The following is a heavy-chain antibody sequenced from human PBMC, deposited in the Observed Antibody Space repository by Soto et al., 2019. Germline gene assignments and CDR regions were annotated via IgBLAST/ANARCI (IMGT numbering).Heavy chain of an antibody. Sequence: SETLSLTCTVSGGSISNSNYYWGWLRQPPGKGLEWIGSIYYTGNTYYNPSLKSRVTISVDTSKNQFSLKLGSVTASDTAVYYCARHVIAAAGFNWLAPWGQGTLVIVSS. J-gene: IGHJ5*02. CDR3: ARHVIAAAGFNWLAP. V-gene: IGHV4-39*01. CDR1: GGSISNSNYY. D-gene: IGHD6-13*01. CDR2: IYYTGNT.